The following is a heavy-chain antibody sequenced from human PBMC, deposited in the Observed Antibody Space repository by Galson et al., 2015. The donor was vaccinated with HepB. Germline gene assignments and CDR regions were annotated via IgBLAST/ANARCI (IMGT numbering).Heavy chain of an antibody. Sequence: SVKVSCKASGGTFSSYAISWVRQAPGQGLEWMGGIIPILGIANYAQKFQGRVTITADKSTSTAYMELSSLRSEDTAVYYCASVVPAANYCYFDLWGRGTLVTVSS. CDR2: IIPILGIA. D-gene: IGHD2-2*01. CDR3: ASVVPAANYCYFDL. J-gene: IGHJ2*01. CDR1: GGTFSSYA. V-gene: IGHV1-69*10.